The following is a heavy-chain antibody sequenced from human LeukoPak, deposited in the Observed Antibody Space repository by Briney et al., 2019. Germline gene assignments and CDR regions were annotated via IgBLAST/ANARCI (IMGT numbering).Heavy chain of an antibody. CDR2: IKSKTDGGTT. V-gene: IGHV3-15*01. CDR1: GFTFSNAW. Sequence: GGSLRLSCAASGFTFSNAWMSWVRQAPGKGLEWVGRIKSKTDGGTTDYAAPVKGRFTISRDDSKNTLYLQMNSLKTEDTAVYYCTTDPHPLLLWFGELLGNYWGQGTLVTVSS. CDR3: TTDPHPLLLWFGELLGNY. D-gene: IGHD3-10*01. J-gene: IGHJ4*02.